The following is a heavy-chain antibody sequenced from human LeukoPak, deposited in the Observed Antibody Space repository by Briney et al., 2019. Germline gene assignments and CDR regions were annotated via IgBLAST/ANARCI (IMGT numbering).Heavy chain of an antibody. J-gene: IGHJ5*02. CDR3: ARDCNGGTCYPIRRFDP. CDR2: ISGTSSTI. Sequence: PGGSLRLSCAVSGFTFSSYSMNWVRQAPGKGLEWVSYISGTSSTIYYADSVKGRFTISRDNAGNSLYLQMNSLRAEDTAVYYCARDCNGGTCYPIRRFDPWGQGTLVTVSS. V-gene: IGHV3-48*04. CDR1: GFTFSSYS. D-gene: IGHD2-15*01.